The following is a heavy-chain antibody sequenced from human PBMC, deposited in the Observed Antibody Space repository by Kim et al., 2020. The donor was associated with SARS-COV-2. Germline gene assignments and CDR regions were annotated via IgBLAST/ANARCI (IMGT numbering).Heavy chain of an antibody. CDR1: GGSISSSSYY. Sequence: SETLSLTCTVSGGSISSSSYYWGWIRQPPGKGLEWIGSIYYSGSTYYNPSLKSRVTISVDTSKNQFSLKLSSVTAADTAVYYCARGDYCSGGSCYQGYWGQGTLVTVSS. V-gene: IGHV4-39*01. CDR3: ARGDYCSGGSCYQGY. CDR2: IYYSGST. D-gene: IGHD2-15*01. J-gene: IGHJ4*02.